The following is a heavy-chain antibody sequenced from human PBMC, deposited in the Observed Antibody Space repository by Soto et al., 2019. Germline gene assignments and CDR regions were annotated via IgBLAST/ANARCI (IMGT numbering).Heavy chain of an antibody. CDR1: GFTFGIHW. D-gene: IGHD2-21*01. V-gene: IGHV3-7*01. Sequence: EVQVVESGGGLVQPWGSLRLSCTASGFTFGIHWMTWVRQVPGKGLEWVANINQDGSDKYYVDSVKGRFIISRDNAKDSVYLQMNSLRVEDTAVYYCATSMRHTLDPWGQGTLVTVS. J-gene: IGHJ5*02. CDR3: ATSMRHTLDP. CDR2: INQDGSDK.